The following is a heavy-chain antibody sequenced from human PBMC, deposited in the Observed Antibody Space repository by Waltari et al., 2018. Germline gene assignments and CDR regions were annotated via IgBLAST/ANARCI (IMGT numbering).Heavy chain of an antibody. CDR1: GYTFTGYY. CDR3: ARGAGEYYFDY. Sequence: QVQLVQSGAEVKKPGASVKVSCKASGYTFTGYYMHWVRQAPGQGLEWMGRINSNSGGQTYAQKLQGRVTMTRDTSISTAYRELSRLRSDDPAVYYCARGAGEYYFDYWGQGTLVTVSS. V-gene: IGHV1-2*06. CDR2: INSNSGGQ. J-gene: IGHJ4*02. D-gene: IGHD3-10*01.